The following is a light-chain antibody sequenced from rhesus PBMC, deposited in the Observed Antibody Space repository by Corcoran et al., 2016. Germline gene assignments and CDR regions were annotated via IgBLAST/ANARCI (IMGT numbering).Light chain of an antibody. CDR2: GAS. Sequence: EIVMTQSPATLALSPGERATLSCRASQSVSSYLAWSQQKPGQAPRLLIYGASSRATGIPERFSGSGSGTEFNLPSSSLEPEDVGVYFCLQSSNWPLTFGGGTKVEIK. CDR1: QSVSSY. J-gene: IGKJ4*01. V-gene: IGKV3-24*04. CDR3: LQSSNWPLT.